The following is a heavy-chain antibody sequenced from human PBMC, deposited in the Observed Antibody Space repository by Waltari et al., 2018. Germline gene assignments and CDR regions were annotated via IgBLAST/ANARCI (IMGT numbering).Heavy chain of an antibody. J-gene: IGHJ3*02. CDR2: IYYSGST. D-gene: IGHD2-15*01. Sequence: QLQLQESGPGLVKPSETLSLTCTVSGGSISSSRYYWGWIRQPPGKGQWWIGSIYYSGSTYYNPSLKSRVTISVDTSKNQFSLKLSSVTAADTAVYYCARQDQPSEDIVVVVAATPDYAFDIWGQGTMVTVSS. CDR3: ARQDQPSEDIVVVVAATPDYAFDI. V-gene: IGHV4-39*01. CDR1: GGSISSSRYY.